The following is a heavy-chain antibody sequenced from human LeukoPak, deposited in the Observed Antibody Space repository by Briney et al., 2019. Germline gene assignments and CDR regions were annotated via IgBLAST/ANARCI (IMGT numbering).Heavy chain of an antibody. Sequence: ASVKLSCKASVSTFTGYYMHWVRRAPGPGLEWMGWINPNSGGTNYAQKFQGRVTMTRDTSISTAYMELSRLRSDDTAVYYCARDLEATVVVVPAATLGCLDPWGQGTLVTVSS. CDR2: INPNSGGT. CDR1: VSTFTGYY. J-gene: IGHJ5*02. V-gene: IGHV1-2*02. D-gene: IGHD2-2*01. CDR3: ARDLEATVVVVPAATLGCLDP.